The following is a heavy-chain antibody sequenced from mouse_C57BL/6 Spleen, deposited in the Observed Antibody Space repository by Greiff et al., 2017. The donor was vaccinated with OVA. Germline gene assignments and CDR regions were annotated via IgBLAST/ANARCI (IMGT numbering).Heavy chain of an antibody. CDR3: ARYMRGRAYAMDY. V-gene: IGHV1-69*01. CDR2: IDPSDSYT. CDR1: GYTFTSYW. Sequence: VQLQQPGAELVMPGASVKLSCKASGYTFTSYWMHWVKQRPGQGLEWIGEIDPSDSYTNYNQKFKGKSTLTVDKSSSTAYMQLSSLTSEDSAVYYCARYMRGRAYAMDYWGQGTSVTVSS. D-gene: IGHD3-3*01. J-gene: IGHJ4*01.